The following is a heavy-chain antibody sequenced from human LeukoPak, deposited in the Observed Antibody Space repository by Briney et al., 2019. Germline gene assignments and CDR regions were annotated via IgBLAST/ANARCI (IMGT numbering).Heavy chain of an antibody. CDR2: INEDGSKT. D-gene: IGHD4-23*01. CDR3: VRRVVT. CDR1: GFTFSNYW. Sequence: GGSLRLSCAASGFTFSNYWTSWVRQAPGKGLEWVANINEDGSKTHYVDSVKGRFTISRDNAKNSLYLQMNSLRAEDTAVYYCVRRVVTWGQGTLVTVSS. J-gene: IGHJ5*02. V-gene: IGHV3-7*01.